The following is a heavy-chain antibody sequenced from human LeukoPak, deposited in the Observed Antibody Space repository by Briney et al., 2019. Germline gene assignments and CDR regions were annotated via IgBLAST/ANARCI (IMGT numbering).Heavy chain of an antibody. CDR3: ARHPGNDFGDYETD. J-gene: IGHJ4*02. CDR2: IYYSGST. Sequence: PSETLSLTCTVSGGYISNNYWSWIRQPPGKGLEWIGYIYYSGSTNYNPSLKSRVTISVDTSKNQFSLELSSVTATDTAVYYCARHPGNDFGDYETDWGQGTLVTVS. CDR1: GGYISNNY. V-gene: IGHV4-59*08. D-gene: IGHD4-17*01.